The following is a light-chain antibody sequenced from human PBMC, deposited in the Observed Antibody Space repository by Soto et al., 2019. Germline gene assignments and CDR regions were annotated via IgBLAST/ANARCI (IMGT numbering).Light chain of an antibody. CDR3: RQFDKWPPRLT. V-gene: IGKV1-5*01. CDR1: QSISSW. J-gene: IGKJ4*01. Sequence: IQMTLSPSTLSASVGDRVTITCRASQSISSWLAWYQQKPGKAPKLLIYDASSLESGVPSRFSGSGSGTEFTLTISSLQPDDFAVYYCRQFDKWPPRLTFGGGTKVDIK. CDR2: DAS.